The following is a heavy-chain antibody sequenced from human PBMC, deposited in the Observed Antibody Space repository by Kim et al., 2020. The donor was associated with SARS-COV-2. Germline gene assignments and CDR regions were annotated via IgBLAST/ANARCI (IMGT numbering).Heavy chain of an antibody. CDR1: GFTFSDYY. V-gene: IGHV3-11*05. D-gene: IGHD3-22*01. CDR3: ARDYYDSRGYYYFNWFDP. J-gene: IGHJ5*02. CDR2: ISSSSSYT. Sequence: GGSLRLSCAASGFTFSDYYMSWIRQAPGKGLEWVSYISSSSSYTNYADSVKGRFTISRDNAKNSLYLQMNSLRAEDTAVYYCARDYYDSRGYYYFNWFDPWGQGTLVTVSS.